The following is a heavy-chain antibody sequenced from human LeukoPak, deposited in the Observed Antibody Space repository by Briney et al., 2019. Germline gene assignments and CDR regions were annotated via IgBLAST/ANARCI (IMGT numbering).Heavy chain of an antibody. V-gene: IGHV3-66*01. CDR3: AREIGRGRISPYFDY. Sequence: GGSLRLSCAASGFTVSSNYMSWVRQTSGKGLEWVSVLYSDGSTNYADSVKGRFIISRDNSKNTLYLQMNSLRVVDTAVYYCAREIGRGRISPYFDYWGQGTLVTVSS. CDR2: LYSDGST. J-gene: IGHJ4*02. CDR1: GFTVSSNY. D-gene: IGHD3-10*01.